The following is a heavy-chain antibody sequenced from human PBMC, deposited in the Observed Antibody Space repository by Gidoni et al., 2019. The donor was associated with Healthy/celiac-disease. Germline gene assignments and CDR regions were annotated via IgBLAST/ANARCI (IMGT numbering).Heavy chain of an antibody. J-gene: IGHJ4*02. V-gene: IGHV3-74*01. CDR1: GFTFIIYW. CDR3: ASIEWYAGDY. Sequence: EVQLLESGGGLVQPGGSLRLSCAASGFTFIIYWMHWVRQATGRGLVWVSRIHSDGRSTIYADSVKGRFTISRDNAKNTLYLQMTSLRAEDTAVYYCASIEWYAGDYWGQGTLVTVSS. D-gene: IGHD2-8*01. CDR2: IHSDGRST.